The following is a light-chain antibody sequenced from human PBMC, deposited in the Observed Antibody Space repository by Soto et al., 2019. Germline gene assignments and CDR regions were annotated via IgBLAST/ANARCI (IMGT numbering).Light chain of an antibody. J-gene: IGKJ2*01. CDR1: QSLLSSNGYNY. CDR3: MQGLETPYT. CDR2: LSS. Sequence: DIVMTQSPLSLPVTPGEPASISCRSSQSLLSSNGYNYLVWYLQKPGQSPQVLIYLSSNRASGVPERFSGSGAGTDFTLKISRVEAEDVGVYYCMQGLETPYTFGQGTKLEIK. V-gene: IGKV2-28*01.